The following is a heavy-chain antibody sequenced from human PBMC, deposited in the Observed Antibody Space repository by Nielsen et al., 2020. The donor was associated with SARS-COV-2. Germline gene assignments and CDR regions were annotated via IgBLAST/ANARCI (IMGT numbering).Heavy chain of an antibody. J-gene: IGHJ4*02. CDR3: ARARVVVVAGPYYFDY. CDR1: GGSISSSSYY. D-gene: IGHD2-15*01. Sequence: SETLSLTCTVSGGSISSSSYYWGWIRQPPGKGLEWIGSIYYSGSTYYKPSLKSRVTISVDTSKNQFSLKLSSVTAADTAVYYCARARVVVVAGPYYFDYWGQGTLVTVSS. V-gene: IGHV4-39*07. CDR2: IYYSGST.